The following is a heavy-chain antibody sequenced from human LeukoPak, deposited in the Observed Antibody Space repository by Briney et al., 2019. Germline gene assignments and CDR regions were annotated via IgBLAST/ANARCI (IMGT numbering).Heavy chain of an antibody. CDR2: INSDGSTT. CDR3: ASQYYYDTSGHYRERDY. Sequence: GGSLRLSCAASGFTFRNCWRHWVRQAPGKGLVWVSRINSDGSTTSYADSVKGRFTISRDNAKNTLYLQMNSLRAEDTAVYYCASQYYYDTSGHYRERDYWGQGILVTVSP. V-gene: IGHV3-74*01. D-gene: IGHD3-22*01. J-gene: IGHJ4*02. CDR1: GFTFRNCW.